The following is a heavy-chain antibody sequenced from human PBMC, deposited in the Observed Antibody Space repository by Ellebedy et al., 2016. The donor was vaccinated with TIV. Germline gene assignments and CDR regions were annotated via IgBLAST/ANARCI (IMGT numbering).Heavy chain of an antibody. Sequence: ASVKVSCKASGYTLTNFGITWVRQAPGQGLEWMGWISAPHRNINYAQSIQDRATMTTDTSTNPAYLELRSLKSDDTAVYFSARDGSGNWFDPWGQGTLVTVSS. J-gene: IGHJ5*02. CDR1: GYTLTNFG. CDR2: ISAPHRNI. CDR3: ARDGSGNWFDP. V-gene: IGHV1-18*01.